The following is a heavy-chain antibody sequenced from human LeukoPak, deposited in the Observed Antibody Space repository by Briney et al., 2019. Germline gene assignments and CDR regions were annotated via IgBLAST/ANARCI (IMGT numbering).Heavy chain of an antibody. D-gene: IGHD3-3*01. V-gene: IGHV3-30*18. CDR2: ISYDGSNK. CDR1: GFTFSSYG. CDR3: AKVGPYYDLWSGYFSDY. Sequence: GGSLRLSCAASGFTFSSYGMHWVRQAPGKGLEWVAVISYDGSNKYYADSVKGRFTISRDNSKNTLYLQMNSLRAEDTAVYYCAKVGPYYDLWSGYFSDYWGQGTLVTVSS. J-gene: IGHJ4*02.